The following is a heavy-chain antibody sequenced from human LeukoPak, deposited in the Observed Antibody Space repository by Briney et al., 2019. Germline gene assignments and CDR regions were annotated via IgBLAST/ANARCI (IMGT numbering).Heavy chain of an antibody. V-gene: IGHV4-61*02. Sequence: SETLSLTCTVSGGSISSGFYYWSWIRQPAGKGLEWIGRIYTSGSTNYNPSLKSRISISVDTSKNQFSLKLTSVTAADTAVYYCARLEFSDGHNADYWGQGTLVTVSS. J-gene: IGHJ4*02. D-gene: IGHD5-24*01. CDR2: IYTSGST. CDR3: ARLEFSDGHNADY. CDR1: GGSISSGFYY.